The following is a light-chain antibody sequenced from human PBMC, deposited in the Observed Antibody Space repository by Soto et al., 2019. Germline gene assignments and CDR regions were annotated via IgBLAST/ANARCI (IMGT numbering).Light chain of an antibody. V-gene: IGLV2-14*01. Sequence: SALTQPASVSRSPGHAITISCTETSSDVGGYNYVSWYQQHPGKAPKFMIYDVSNRPSGVSNRFSGSKSGNTASLTISGLQAEDEADYYCCSYTTSNTRQIVFGTGTKVTVL. CDR3: CSYTTSNTRQIV. CDR2: DVS. CDR1: SSDVGGYNY. J-gene: IGLJ1*01.